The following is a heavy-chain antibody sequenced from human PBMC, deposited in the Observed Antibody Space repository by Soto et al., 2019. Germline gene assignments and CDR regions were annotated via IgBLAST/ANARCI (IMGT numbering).Heavy chain of an antibody. CDR2: IYRDGST. CDR3: ARDIVVVAAANNHDGYDI. CDR1: GFTVSSRF. D-gene: IGHD2-2*01. J-gene: IGHJ3*02. V-gene: IGHV3-66*01. Sequence: GGSLRLSCAVSGFTVSSRFMSWVRQAPGKGLEWVSVIYRDGSTYYADFVKGRFTISRDNSENTLFLQMSSLRAEDTAVYYCARDIVVVAAANNHDGYDIWGHGTQVTVSS.